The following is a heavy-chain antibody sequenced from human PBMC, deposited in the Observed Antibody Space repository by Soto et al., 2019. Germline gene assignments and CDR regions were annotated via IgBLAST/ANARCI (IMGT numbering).Heavy chain of an antibody. CDR1: GFTLSNYA. D-gene: IGHD6-13*01. J-gene: IGHJ2*01. V-gene: IGHV3-23*01. Sequence: EVQLLESGGGLVQPGGSLRLSCAASGFTLSNYAMGWVRRAPGKGLEWLSGISGSGDNTYYADSVKGRFTISRDNSKNTVYLQMNGLRADDTAVYSCAKYPKAVGGISDYWYFDLWGRGTLVTVSS. CDR3: AKYPKAVGGISDYWYFDL. CDR2: ISGSGDNT.